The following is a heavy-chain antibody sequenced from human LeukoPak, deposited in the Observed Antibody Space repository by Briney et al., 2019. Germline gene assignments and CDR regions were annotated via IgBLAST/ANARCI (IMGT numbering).Heavy chain of an antibody. V-gene: IGHV3-11*01. J-gene: IGHJ4*02. CDR2: ISSSGSTI. Sequence: GGSLRLSCAASGDTFRDYYMRSIRQAPGKGLEWVSYISSSGSTIYYADSVKGRFTISRDNAKNSLYLQMNSLRAEDTAVYYCARRDIVVVPAAMGYWGQGTLVTVSS. CDR1: GDTFRDYY. D-gene: IGHD2-2*01. CDR3: ARRDIVVVPAAMGY.